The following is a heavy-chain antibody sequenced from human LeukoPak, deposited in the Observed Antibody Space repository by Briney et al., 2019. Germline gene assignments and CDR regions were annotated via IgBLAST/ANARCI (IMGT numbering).Heavy chain of an antibody. D-gene: IGHD4-23*01. J-gene: IGHJ3*02. CDR2: ISAYNGNT. CDR3: ASSLTTVVTPDIAFDI. CDR1: GYTFTSYG. V-gene: IGHV1-18*04. Sequence: GASVKVSCKASGYTFTSYGISWVRQAPGQGLEWMGGISAYNGNTNYAQKLQGRVTMTTDTSTSTAYMELRSLRSDDTAVYYCASSLTTVVTPDIAFDIWGQGTMVTVSS.